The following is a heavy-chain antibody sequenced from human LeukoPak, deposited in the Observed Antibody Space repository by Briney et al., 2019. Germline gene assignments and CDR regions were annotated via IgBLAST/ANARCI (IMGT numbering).Heavy chain of an antibody. CDR1: GFTFDDYA. CDR3: AKAALGARFDY. CDR2: ISWNSGSI. Sequence: GGPLRLSCAASGFTFDDYAMHWVRQAPGKGLEWVSGISWNSGSIGYADSVKGRFTISRGNAKNSLYLQMNSLRAEDTALYYCAKAALGARFDYWGQGTLVTVSS. J-gene: IGHJ4*02. V-gene: IGHV3-9*01.